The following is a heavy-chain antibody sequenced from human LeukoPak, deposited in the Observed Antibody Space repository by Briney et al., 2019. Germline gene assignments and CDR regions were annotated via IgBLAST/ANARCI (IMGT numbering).Heavy chain of an antibody. CDR2: ISSSSSYM. D-gene: IGHD2-21*01. J-gene: IGHJ6*03. CDR1: GFTLSSPS. Sequence: GGSLSLSCEASGFTLSSPSMTWVGRAPGKGLEWVPSISSSSSYMYYADSLKGRFTISRDNAKSSLYLQMNSLRAEDTAVYYRARDYSGYYYYMDVWGKGTTVTVSS. V-gene: IGHV3-21*01. CDR3: ARDYSGYYYYMDV.